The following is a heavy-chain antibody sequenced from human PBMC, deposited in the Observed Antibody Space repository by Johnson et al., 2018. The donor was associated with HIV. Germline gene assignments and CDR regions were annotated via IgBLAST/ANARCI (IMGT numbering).Heavy chain of an antibody. CDR3: VKDIGYSSGLGNTGFDI. Sequence: QLVESGGGLVQPGGSLRLSCAASGFTFGSYAMSWVRQAPGKGLEWVSGISWNSGSIEYADSVKGRFTISRDNAKNSLYLQMNSLRAEDTALYYCVKDIGYSSGLGNTGFDIWGLGTMVTVSA. CDR1: GFTFGSYA. V-gene: IGHV3-9*01. CDR2: ISWNSGSI. J-gene: IGHJ3*02. D-gene: IGHD6-19*01.